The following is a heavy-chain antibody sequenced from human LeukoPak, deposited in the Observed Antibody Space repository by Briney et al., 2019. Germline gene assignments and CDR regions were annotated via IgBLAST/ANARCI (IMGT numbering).Heavy chain of an antibody. CDR2: ISSGSVYI. CDR1: RFTFSDYS. CDR3: ARDRFRVGATLLAGFDP. Sequence: GGSLRLSCAASRFTFSDYSMNWVRQAPGKGLQWVASISSGSVYIYYADSMKGRFTISRDNAKNSMYLQMYSLRAEDTAVYYCARDRFRVGATLLAGFDPWGQGTLVTVSS. J-gene: IGHJ5*02. D-gene: IGHD1-26*01. V-gene: IGHV3-21*04.